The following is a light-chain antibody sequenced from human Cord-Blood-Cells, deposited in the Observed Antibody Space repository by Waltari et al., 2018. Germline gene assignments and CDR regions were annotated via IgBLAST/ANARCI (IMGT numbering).Light chain of an antibody. Sequence: DIVMTQSPHSLAVSLGERAPSNCKASQCVLYSSNHKNYLAWYQQKPGQTPKLLIYWASTRESGVPDRFSGSGSGTDFTLTISSLQAEDVAVYYCQQYYSTPYTFGQGTKLEIK. J-gene: IGKJ2*01. V-gene: IGKV4-1*01. CDR1: QCVLYSSNHKNY. CDR3: QQYYSTPYT. CDR2: WAS.